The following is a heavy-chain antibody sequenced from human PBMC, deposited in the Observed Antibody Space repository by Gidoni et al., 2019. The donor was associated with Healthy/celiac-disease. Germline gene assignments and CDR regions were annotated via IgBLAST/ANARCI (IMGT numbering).Heavy chain of an antibody. CDR2: IKRKTDGGTT. CDR1: GFTFSTAW. D-gene: IGHD2-15*01. CDR3: TTDPAIVGVGAEKEGYYGMDV. Sequence: EVQLVESGGGLVKPGGSLRLSCAASGFTFSTAWMRWLRPAPGKGLEWVGRIKRKTDGGTTDYDANVKGRFTISRDDSKNTLDLQMNSLKTEDTAVYYCTTDPAIVGVGAEKEGYYGMDVWGQGTTVTVSS. J-gene: IGHJ6*02. V-gene: IGHV3-15*01.